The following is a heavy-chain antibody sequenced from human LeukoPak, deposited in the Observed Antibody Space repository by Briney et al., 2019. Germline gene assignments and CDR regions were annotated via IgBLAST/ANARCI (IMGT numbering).Heavy chain of an antibody. V-gene: IGHV4-59*01. CDR2: IYYSGST. CDR3: ARDGSPAGYYFDY. Sequence: RSSETLSLTCTVSGCSISSYYLSWIRQPPGKGLEWIGYIYYSGSTNYNPSVRGRVTISVDTSKNQFSLKLSSVTAADTAVYYCARDGSPAGYYFDYWGQGTLVTVSS. D-gene: IGHD2-2*01. J-gene: IGHJ4*02. CDR1: GCSISSYY.